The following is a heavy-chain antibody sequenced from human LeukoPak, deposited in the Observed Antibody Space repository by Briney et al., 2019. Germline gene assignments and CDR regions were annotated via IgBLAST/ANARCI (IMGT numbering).Heavy chain of an antibody. CDR3: ARAPDIVVVPAAMLDY. D-gene: IGHD2-2*01. CDR1: GFTFSSCS. CDR2: ISSSSSYI. Sequence: GGSLRLSCAASGFTFSSCSMNWVRQAPGKGLEWVSSISSSSSYIYYADSVKGRFTISRDNAKNSLYLQMNSLRAEDTAVYYCARAPDIVVVPAAMLDYWGQGTLVTVSS. V-gene: IGHV3-21*01. J-gene: IGHJ4*02.